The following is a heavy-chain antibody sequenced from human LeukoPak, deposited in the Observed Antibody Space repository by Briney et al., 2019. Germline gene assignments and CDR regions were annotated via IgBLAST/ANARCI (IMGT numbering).Heavy chain of an antibody. CDR3: AGDPQLVPGTYYYYMDV. CDR2: IDWFGGSK. J-gene: IGHJ6*03. Sequence: GSPRLSCATSGFTFDDYSMSWVRQAPGKGLEWVSGIDWFGGSKGYSDSVKGRFTISRDNARNTLYPQMNSLRPEDSALYFCAGDPQLVPGTYYYYMDVWGKGTTVTVSS. V-gene: IGHV3-20*04. D-gene: IGHD6-13*01. CDR1: GFTFDDYS.